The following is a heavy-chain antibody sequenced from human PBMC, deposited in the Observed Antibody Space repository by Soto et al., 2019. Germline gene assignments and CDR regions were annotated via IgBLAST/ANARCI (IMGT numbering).Heavy chain of an antibody. CDR3: ASGIVGDFYYYYGMDV. V-gene: IGHV3-21*01. CDR2: ISSSSSYI. J-gene: IGHJ6*02. CDR1: GFTFSSYS. Sequence: GGSLRLSCAASGFTFSSYSMNWVRQAPGKGLEWVSSISSSSSYIYYADSAKGRFTISRDNAKNSLYLQMNSLRAEDTAVYYCASGIVGDFYYYYGMDVWGQGTTVTVSS. D-gene: IGHD1-26*01.